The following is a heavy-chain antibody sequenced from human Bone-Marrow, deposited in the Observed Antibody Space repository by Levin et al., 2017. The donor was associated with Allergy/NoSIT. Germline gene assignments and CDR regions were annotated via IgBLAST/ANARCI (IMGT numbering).Heavy chain of an antibody. Sequence: SETLSLTCAVSGGSISSGNWWSWVRQPPGKGLEWIGEISHSGNTNYNPSLKSRVTISLDRSKNQFSLRLTSVTAADTAVYYCARNPARLGATPGAYYYYGMDVWGQGTTVTVSS. D-gene: IGHD1-26*01. J-gene: IGHJ6*02. V-gene: IGHV4-4*02. CDR3: ARNPARLGATPGAYYYYGMDV. CDR2: ISHSGNT. CDR1: GGSISSGNW.